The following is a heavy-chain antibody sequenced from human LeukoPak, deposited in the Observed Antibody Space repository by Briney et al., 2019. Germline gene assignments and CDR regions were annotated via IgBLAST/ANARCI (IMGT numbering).Heavy chain of an antibody. D-gene: IGHD2-15*01. V-gene: IGHV3-23*01. CDR3: AKGTSSSCYSAPNY. Sequence: GRSLRLSCAASGFTFSSYAMNWVRQAPGKGLEWVSAICSNDNNTYYANSVKGRFTISRDNSKNTLSLQLNSLRAEDTAVYYCAKGTSSSCYSAPNYWGQGTLVAVSS. CDR1: GFTFSSYA. J-gene: IGHJ4*02. CDR2: ICSNDNNT.